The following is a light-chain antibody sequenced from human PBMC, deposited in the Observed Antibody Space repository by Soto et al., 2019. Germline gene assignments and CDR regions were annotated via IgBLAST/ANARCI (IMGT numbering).Light chain of an antibody. CDR2: GAS. CDR1: QSISSH. CDR3: LQDYNYPIT. Sequence: IQMTQSPASLSASVGDRVTITCRASQSISSHLNWYQQKAGKAPKLLIAGASSLESGVPSRFSGSGSGTDFTLTISSLQPEDVATYYCLQDYNYPITFGQGTRLEIK. J-gene: IGKJ5*01. V-gene: IGKV1-6*01.